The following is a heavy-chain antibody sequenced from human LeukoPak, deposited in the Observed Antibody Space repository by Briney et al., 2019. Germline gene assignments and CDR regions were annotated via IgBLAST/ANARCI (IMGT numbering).Heavy chain of an antibody. CDR1: GFSFSSFA. Sequence: GGSLRLSCAASGFSFSSFAFHWVRQAPGKGLEGVAVISSDGGNIYYADSVTGRTLISRDNSKNTLYLLLYSLKPEDTAVYYCARDRGPTIAVPYYFDFWGQGTVVTVSS. D-gene: IGHD6-19*01. CDR2: ISSDGGNI. J-gene: IGHJ4*02. CDR3: ARDRGPTIAVPYYFDF. V-gene: IGHV3-30*04.